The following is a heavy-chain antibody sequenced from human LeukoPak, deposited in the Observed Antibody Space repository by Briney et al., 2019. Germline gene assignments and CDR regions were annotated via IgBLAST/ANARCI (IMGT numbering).Heavy chain of an antibody. J-gene: IGHJ3*02. D-gene: IGHD2-2*01. CDR1: GFTFSSYA. CDR3: AKGGYCSSTSCYLYDAFDI. CDR2: ISGSGGST. Sequence: GGSLRLSCAASGFTFSSYAMSWVREAPGKGLEWVSAISGSGGSTYYADSVKGRFTIPRDNSKNTLYLQMNSLRAEDTAVYYCAKGGYCSSTSCYLYDAFDIWGQGTMVTVSS. V-gene: IGHV3-23*01.